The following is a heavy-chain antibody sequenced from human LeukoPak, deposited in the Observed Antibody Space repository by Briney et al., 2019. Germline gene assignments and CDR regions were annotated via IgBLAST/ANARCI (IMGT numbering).Heavy chain of an antibody. CDR2: IFRGGST. J-gene: IGHJ6*02. V-gene: IGHV3-66*01. Sequence: PGGSLRLSCAASGFTVSSNFLSWVRQAPGKGLEWVSAIFRGGSTYYADSVKGRFTISRDNSKNTLYVQMSSLRAEDTAVYYCVKGHLEVVVITSLDVWGQGTTVTVSS. CDR1: GFTVSSNF. CDR3: VKGHLEVVVITSLDV. D-gene: IGHD3-22*01.